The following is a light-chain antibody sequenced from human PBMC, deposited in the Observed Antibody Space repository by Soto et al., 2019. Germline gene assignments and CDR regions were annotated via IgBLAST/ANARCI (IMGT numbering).Light chain of an antibody. CDR1: SSDVGGYNY. V-gene: IGLV2-8*01. Sequence: QSVLTQPPSASGSPGQSVTISCTGTSSDVGGYNYVSWYQQHPGKAPKLMIYEVSERPSGVRERFSGSKSGNTASLTVSGLQAEDEADYYCSSYAGSNNVIFGGGTKVTVL. J-gene: IGLJ2*01. CDR3: SSYAGSNNVI. CDR2: EVS.